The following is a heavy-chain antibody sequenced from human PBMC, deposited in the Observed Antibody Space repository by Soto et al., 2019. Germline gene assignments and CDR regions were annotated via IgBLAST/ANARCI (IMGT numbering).Heavy chain of an antibody. D-gene: IGHD2-15*01. CDR2: IWYDGSNK. CDR3: ARSTRAPGGNWFDP. J-gene: IGHJ5*02. CDR1: GFTFSSYG. V-gene: IGHV3-33*01. Sequence: GWSLRLSCAASGFTFSSYGMHWVRQAPGKGLEWVAVIWYDGSNKYYADSVKGRFTISRDNSKNTLYLQMNSLRAKDTAVYYCARSTRAPGGNWFDPWGQGTLVTVSS.